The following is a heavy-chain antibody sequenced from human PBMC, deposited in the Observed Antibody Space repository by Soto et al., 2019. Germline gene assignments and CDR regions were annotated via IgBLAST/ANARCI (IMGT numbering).Heavy chain of an antibody. CDR3: AKGPGSGGGIPFDY. CDR2: ISGSGGST. Sequence: GGSLRLSCAASGFTFSSYAMSWVRQAPGKGLEWVSAISGSGGSTYYAYAVTGRFTISRDNSKNTLYLQMNSLRAEDTAVYYCAKGPGSGGGIPFDYWGQGTLVTVSS. V-gene: IGHV3-23*01. CDR1: GFTFSSYA. J-gene: IGHJ4*02. D-gene: IGHD3-16*02.